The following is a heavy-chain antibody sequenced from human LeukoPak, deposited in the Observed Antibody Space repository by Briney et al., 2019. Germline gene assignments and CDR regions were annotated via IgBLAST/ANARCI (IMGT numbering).Heavy chain of an antibody. CDR3: TKNSKAADGGADLYNSFDP. V-gene: IGHV3-30*02. D-gene: IGHD4-23*01. CDR1: GFIFRRNG. J-gene: IGHJ5*02. Sequence: PGGSLRLSCAASGFIFRRNGLHWVRQAPGKGRGGVAFIREEESERHYADSVKGRFTIHRDASKSILHLPRYSLSPEDTAVYYCTKNSKAADGGADLYNSFDPWGQGTLVTVSS. CDR2: IREEESER.